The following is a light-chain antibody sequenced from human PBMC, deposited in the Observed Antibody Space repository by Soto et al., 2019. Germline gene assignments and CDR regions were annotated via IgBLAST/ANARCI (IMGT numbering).Light chain of an antibody. CDR3: SSYTSSRTLV. Sequence: LTEPASGSGSPGQSITISCTGTGSDVGGYNYVSWYQQHPGKAPKLMIYEVINRPSGVSNRFSGSKSANTASLTISGLQAEDEADYYCSSYTSSRTLVFGGGTKVTVL. CDR1: GSDVGGYNY. V-gene: IGLV2-14*03. J-gene: IGLJ3*02. CDR2: EVI.